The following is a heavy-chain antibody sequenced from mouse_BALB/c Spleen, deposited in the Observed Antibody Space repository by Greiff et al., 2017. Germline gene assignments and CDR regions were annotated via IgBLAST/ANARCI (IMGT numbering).Heavy chain of an antibody. CDR1: GYTFTSYV. CDR2: INPYNDGT. Sequence: VQLKQSGPELVKPGASVKMSCKASGYTFTSYVMHWVKQKPGQGLEWIGYINPYNDGTKYNEKFKGKATLTSDKSSSTAYMELSSLTSEDSAVYYCARSGNYDPFDYWGQGTTLTVSS. V-gene: IGHV1-14*01. CDR3: ARSGNYDPFDY. D-gene: IGHD2-1*01. J-gene: IGHJ2*01.